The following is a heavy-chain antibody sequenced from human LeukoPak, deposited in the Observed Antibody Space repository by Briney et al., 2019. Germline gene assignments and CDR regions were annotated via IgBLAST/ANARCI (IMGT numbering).Heavy chain of an antibody. CDR2: IYYSGST. Sequence: SQTLSLTCTVSGGSISSGDYYWRWIRQPPGKGLEWIGYIYYSGSTYYNPALKSRITISVNTAKNQFSLKLSSVTAADTAVYYCARVGYSGYPPQQLVDYWGQGTLVTVSS. J-gene: IGHJ4*02. D-gene: IGHD5-12*01. V-gene: IGHV4-30-4*08. CDR3: ARVGYSGYPPQQLVDY. CDR1: GGSISSGDYY.